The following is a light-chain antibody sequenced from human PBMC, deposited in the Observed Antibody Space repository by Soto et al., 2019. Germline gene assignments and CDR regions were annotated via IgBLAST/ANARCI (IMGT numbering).Light chain of an antibody. CDR2: DVS. CDR3: SSYTSSSTLEV. J-gene: IGLJ1*01. Sequence: QSVLTQPASVSGSPGQSITISCTGTSSDVGGYNYVSWYQQHPGKAPKLMIYDVSNRPSGVSNRLSRSKSGNTASRTISGLQAEDEADYYCSSYTSSSTLEVFGTGTKVTVL. CDR1: SSDVGGYNY. V-gene: IGLV2-14*01.